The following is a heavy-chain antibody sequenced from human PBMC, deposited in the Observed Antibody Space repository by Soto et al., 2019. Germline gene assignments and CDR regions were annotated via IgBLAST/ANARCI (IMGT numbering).Heavy chain of an antibody. J-gene: IGHJ6*03. CDR2: IYYSGST. CDR3: ARHMTTVTKTLNYYYYYYMDF. V-gene: IGHV4-39*01. D-gene: IGHD4-17*01. CDR1: GGSISSSSYY. Sequence: SETLSLTCTVSGGSISSSSYYWGWIRQPPGKGLEWIGSIYYSGSTYYNPSLKSRVTISVDTSKNQFSLKLSSVTAADTAVYYCARHMTTVTKTLNYYYYYYMDFWGTGTMVTVFS.